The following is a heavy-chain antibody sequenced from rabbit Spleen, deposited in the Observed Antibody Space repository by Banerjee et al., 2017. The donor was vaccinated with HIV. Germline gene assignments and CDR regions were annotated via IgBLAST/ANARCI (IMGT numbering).Heavy chain of an antibody. CDR1: GFSFSSSYY. Sequence: QEQLVESGGGLVQPEGSLTLTCTASGFSFSSSYYMCWVRQAPGKGLEWIGCIYTGSGSTYYASWAKGRFTITRSTSLNTVTLQLNSLTAADSATYFCARGRSGSYSHGMDLWGQGTLVTVS. D-gene: IGHD1-1*01. CDR2: IYTGSGST. V-gene: IGHV1S47*01. CDR3: ARGRSGSYSHGMDL. J-gene: IGHJ3*01.